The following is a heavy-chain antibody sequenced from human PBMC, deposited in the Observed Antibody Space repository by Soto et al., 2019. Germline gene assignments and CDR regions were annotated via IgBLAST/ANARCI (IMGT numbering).Heavy chain of an antibody. Sequence: QVQLVQSGAELNKPGSSVKVSCEASGGSFTSYSFTWVRQAPGQGLEWMGRIIPSEGKANYALKLQDRVTITTDRSTRTVYMELTSLRPEDTAVYFCAKSLLFVDHGYMDVWGNGTTVTVSS. CDR1: GGSFTSYS. CDR3: AKSLLFVDHGYMDV. CDR2: IIPSEGKA. V-gene: IGHV1-69*02. J-gene: IGHJ6*03. D-gene: IGHD2-21*01.